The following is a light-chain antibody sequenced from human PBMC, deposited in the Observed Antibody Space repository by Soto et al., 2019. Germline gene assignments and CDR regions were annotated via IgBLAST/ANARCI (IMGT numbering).Light chain of an antibody. V-gene: IGLV2-18*02. CDR1: SSDVGSYNR. J-gene: IGLJ2*01. CDR2: EVS. CDR3: SSYTSSSTV. Sequence: QSVLTQPPSVSGSPGQSVTISCTGTSSDVGSYNRVSWYQQPPGTAPKLMIYEVSNRPSGVPDRFSGSKSGNTASLTISGLQAEDEAAYYCSSYTSSSTVFGGGTKLTVL.